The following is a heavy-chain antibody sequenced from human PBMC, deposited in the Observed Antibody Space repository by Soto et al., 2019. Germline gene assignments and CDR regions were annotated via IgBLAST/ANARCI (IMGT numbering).Heavy chain of an antibody. CDR2: IYWDDDK. CDR3: AQVGASYYYDSSGNPFFDY. V-gene: IGHV2-5*02. J-gene: IGHJ4*02. D-gene: IGHD3-22*01. Sequence: SGPTLVNPTQTLTLTCTFSGFSLSTSGVGVGWIRQPPGKALEWLALIYWDDDKRYSPSLKSRLTITKDTSKNQVVLTMTNMDPVDTATYYCAQVGASYYYDSSGNPFFDYWGQGTLVTV. CDR1: GFSLSTSGVG.